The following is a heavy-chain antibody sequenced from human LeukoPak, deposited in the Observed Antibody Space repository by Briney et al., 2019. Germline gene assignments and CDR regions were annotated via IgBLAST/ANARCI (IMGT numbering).Heavy chain of an antibody. Sequence: SETLSLTCTVSGGSISSSSFYWGWIRQPPGKGLEWIGSFYYSGSTYYNPSLKSRVTISVDTSKNQFSLKLSSVTAADTAVYYCARAGSEYYYGSGRPRELDYWGQGTLVTVSS. CDR3: ARAGSEYYYGSGRPRELDY. J-gene: IGHJ4*02. CDR1: GGSISSSSFY. CDR2: FYYSGST. V-gene: IGHV4-39*07. D-gene: IGHD3-10*01.